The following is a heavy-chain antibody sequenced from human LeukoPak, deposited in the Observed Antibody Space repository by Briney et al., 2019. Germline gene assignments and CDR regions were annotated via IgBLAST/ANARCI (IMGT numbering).Heavy chain of an antibody. CDR3: AKGLGDSIGYYGRPIDY. V-gene: IGHV3-23*01. J-gene: IGHJ4*02. CDR1: GFTFSNYA. CDR2: IGGSGGGT. Sequence: GGSLRLSCAASGFTFSNYAMSWVRQAPGKGLEWVSVIGGSGGGTYYADSVKGRFTVSRDNSRNTLYVQMNSLRAEDTAVYYCAKGLGDSIGYYGRPIDYWGQGTLVTDSS. D-gene: IGHD3-22*01.